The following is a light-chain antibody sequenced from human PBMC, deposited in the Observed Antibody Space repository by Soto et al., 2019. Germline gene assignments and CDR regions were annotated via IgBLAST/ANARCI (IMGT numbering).Light chain of an antibody. Sequence: EIVLTQSPGTLSLSPGERATLSCRASQSVPGNYLAWLQQKPGQAPRVLIYGVSMRATGIPYRFSGSGSGTDCTLTISRLEPEDFAVYFCQQYTSPPWTLGQGTKVETK. CDR2: GVS. V-gene: IGKV3-20*01. CDR1: QSVPGNY. J-gene: IGKJ1*01. CDR3: QQYTSPPWT.